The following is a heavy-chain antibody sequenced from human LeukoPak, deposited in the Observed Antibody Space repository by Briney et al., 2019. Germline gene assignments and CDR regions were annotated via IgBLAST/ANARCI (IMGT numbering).Heavy chain of an antibody. CDR1: GFTFSSYS. CDR3: AVQRGYSYGYLDY. D-gene: IGHD5-18*01. Sequence: PGGSLRLSCAASGFTFSSYSMNWVRQAPGKGLEWVSYISSSSSAIYYADSVKGRFTISRDNARNSLYLQMNSLRAEDTAVYYCAVQRGYSYGYLDYWGQGTLVTVSS. V-gene: IGHV3-48*01. CDR2: ISSSSSAI. J-gene: IGHJ4*02.